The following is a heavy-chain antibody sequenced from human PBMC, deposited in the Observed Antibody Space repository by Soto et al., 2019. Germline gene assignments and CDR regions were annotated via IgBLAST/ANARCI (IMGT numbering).Heavy chain of an antibody. D-gene: IGHD3-16*01. Sequence: GGSLRLSCAASGFTFNSYRMNWVRQAPGKGLEWVSSISSTINYIYYGDSMKGRFTISRDNAKNSLYLEMNSLRAEDTAVYYCARESEDLPSHFGNCGQGTLVTVSS. CDR1: GFTFNSYR. J-gene: IGHJ4*02. V-gene: IGHV3-21*06. CDR2: ISSTINYI. CDR3: ARESEDLPSHFGN.